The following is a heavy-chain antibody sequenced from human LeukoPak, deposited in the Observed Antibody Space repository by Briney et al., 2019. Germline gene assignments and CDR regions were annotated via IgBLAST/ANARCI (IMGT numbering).Heavy chain of an antibody. CDR2: INSDGSNT. J-gene: IGHJ4*02. CDR1: GFTFSSYW. CDR3: ARERDSGSSPPYCFDY. V-gene: IGHV3-74*01. D-gene: IGHD1-26*01. Sequence: GGSLRLSCAASGFTFSSYWMNWVRQAPGKGLVWVSRINSDGSNTKYADSVKGRFTISRDNAKNTLYLQMNSLRAEDTAVYYCARERDSGSSPPYCFDYWGQGTLVTVSS.